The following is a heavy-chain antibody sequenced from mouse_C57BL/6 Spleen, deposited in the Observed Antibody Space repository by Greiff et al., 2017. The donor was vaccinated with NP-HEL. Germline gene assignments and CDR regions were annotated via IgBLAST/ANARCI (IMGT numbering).Heavy chain of an antibody. Sequence: DVQLVESGGGLVKPGGSLKLSCAASGFTFSSYTMSWVRQTPEKRLEWVATISGGGGNTYYPDSVKGRFTISRDNAKNTLYLQMSSLRSEDTALYYCARPWYFDVWGTGTTVTVSS. J-gene: IGHJ1*03. V-gene: IGHV5-9*01. CDR2: ISGGGGNT. CDR1: GFTFSSYT. CDR3: ARPWYFDV.